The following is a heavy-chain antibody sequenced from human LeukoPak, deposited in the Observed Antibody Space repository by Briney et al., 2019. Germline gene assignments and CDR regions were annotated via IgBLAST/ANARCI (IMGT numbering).Heavy chain of an antibody. CDR1: GGSFSGYY. V-gene: IGHV4-34*01. CDR2: INHSGST. CDR3: ARGPLAY. Sequence: PSETLSLTCAVYGGSFSGYYWSWIRQPPGKGLEWIGEINHSGSTNYNPPLKSRVTISVDTSKNQFSLKLSSVTAADTAVYYCARGPLAYWGQGTLVTVSS. J-gene: IGHJ4*02.